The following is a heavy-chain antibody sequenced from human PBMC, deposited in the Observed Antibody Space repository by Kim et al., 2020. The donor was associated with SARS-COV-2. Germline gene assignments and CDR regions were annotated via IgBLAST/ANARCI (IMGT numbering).Heavy chain of an antibody. J-gene: IGHJ5*02. CDR2: IYFDGSNK. V-gene: IGHV3-33*01. D-gene: IGHD2-8*01. CDR3: VRDHRGCFDP. Sequence: GGSLRLSCAASGFTFSNYGMHWVRQAPGQGLEWVALIYFDGSNKDYRDSVKGRFTISRDNSKNTLYLQMNSLRAEDTAIYYCVRDHRGCFDPWGQGTLVT. CDR1: GFTFSNYG.